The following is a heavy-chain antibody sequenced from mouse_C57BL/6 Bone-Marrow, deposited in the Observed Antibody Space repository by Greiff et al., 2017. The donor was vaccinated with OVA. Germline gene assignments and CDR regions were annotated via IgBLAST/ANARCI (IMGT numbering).Heavy chain of an antibody. Sequence: QVQLKESGSELRSPGSSVKLSCKDFDSEVFPIAYMSWVRQKPGHGFEWIGGILPSIGRTIYGEKFEDKATLDADTLSNTAYLELNSLTSEDSAIYYCARGGLLRFYWYFDVWGTGTTVTVSS. V-gene: IGHV15-2*01. CDR3: ARGGLLRFYWYFDV. CDR1: DSEVFPIAY. CDR2: ILPSIGRT. J-gene: IGHJ1*03. D-gene: IGHD1-1*01.